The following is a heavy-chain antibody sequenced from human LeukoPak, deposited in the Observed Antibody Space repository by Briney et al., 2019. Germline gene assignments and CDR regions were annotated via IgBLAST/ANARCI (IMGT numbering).Heavy chain of an antibody. CDR3: AKEMYSSSWYWFDY. J-gene: IGHJ4*02. CDR2: ISDWRRST. V-gene: IGHV3-23*01. D-gene: IGHD6-13*01. Sequence: GGSLRLSCAASGFTFSSYAMSWVRQAPGKGLEWVSAISDWRRSTYYADSVKGRFTISRDNSKNTLYLQMNSLRAEDTAVYYCAKEMYSSSWYWFDYWGRGNLVTVSS. CDR1: GFTFSSYA.